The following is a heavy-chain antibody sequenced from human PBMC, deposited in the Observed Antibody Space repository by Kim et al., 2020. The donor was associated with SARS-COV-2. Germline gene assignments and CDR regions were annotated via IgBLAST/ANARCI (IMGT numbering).Heavy chain of an antibody. Sequence: SETLSLTCTVSGDSISNNSYYWSWIRQHPGTGLEWIGYIYYTGFTSYKPSLETRLAMSLDTSKNQFYLNLGSVTAADTAVYFCARWRTSGKGNFDSWGQGTLVTVSS. CDR3: ARWRTSGKGNFDS. J-gene: IGHJ4*02. CDR1: GDSISNNSYY. V-gene: IGHV4-31*03. CDR2: IYYTGFT.